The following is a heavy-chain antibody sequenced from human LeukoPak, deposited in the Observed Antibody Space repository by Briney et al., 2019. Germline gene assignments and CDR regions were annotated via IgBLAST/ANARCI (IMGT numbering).Heavy chain of an antibody. J-gene: IGHJ4*02. D-gene: IGHD4-17*01. Sequence: TSETLSLTCTVSGGSISSYYWSWIRQPPGKGLEWTGYIYYSGSTNYNPSLKSRVTISLDESKNHFSLRVTSMTAADTAVYYCASRDDSGPYWGQGTLVTVSS. CDR2: IYYSGST. CDR3: ASRDDSGPY. CDR1: GGSISSYY. V-gene: IGHV4-59*12.